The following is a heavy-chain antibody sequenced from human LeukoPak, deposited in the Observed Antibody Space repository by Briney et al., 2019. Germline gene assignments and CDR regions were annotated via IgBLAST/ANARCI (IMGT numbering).Heavy chain of an antibody. CDR2: IYYSGSA. CDR3: AKELTTGYCTNGVCYTAGYYGMDV. D-gene: IGHD2-8*01. Sequence: SETLSLTCTVSGGSISGSSYFWGWIRQPPGKGLEWIGNIYYSGSAYYNPSLKSRVAISVDTSKNQFSLKLSSVTAADTAVYYCAKELTTGYCTNGVCYTAGYYGMDVWGQGTTVTVSS. V-gene: IGHV4-39*02. J-gene: IGHJ6*02. CDR1: GGSISGSSYF.